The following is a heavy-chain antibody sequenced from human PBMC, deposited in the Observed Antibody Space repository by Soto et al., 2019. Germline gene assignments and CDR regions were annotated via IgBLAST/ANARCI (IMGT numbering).Heavy chain of an antibody. CDR1: GGSFREYY. J-gene: IGHJ6*02. D-gene: IGHD3-10*01. CDR2: INQSGTT. V-gene: IGHV4-34*01. Sequence: SETLSLTCAVNGGSFREYYWSWLRQPPGKGLEWIGEINQSGTTHYNPSLKRRINISIDTSKNQFSLNLTSVTAADTATYYCARDIITVIGGEIYYYFGMDVWGQGTTVTVSS. CDR3: ARDIITVIGGEIYYYFGMDV.